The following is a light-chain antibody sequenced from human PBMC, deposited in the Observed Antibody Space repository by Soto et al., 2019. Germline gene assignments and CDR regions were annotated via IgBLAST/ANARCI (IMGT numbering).Light chain of an antibody. V-gene: IGKV3-20*01. Sequence: EIVVTQSPGTLSLSPGERATLSCRASQSVSSSYLAWYQQKPGQAPRLLIYGASSRATGIPDGFSGSGSGTDFTLTISRLEPEDFAVYYCQQYGSALYTFGQGTKLEIK. CDR1: QSVSSSY. J-gene: IGKJ2*01. CDR3: QQYGSALYT. CDR2: GAS.